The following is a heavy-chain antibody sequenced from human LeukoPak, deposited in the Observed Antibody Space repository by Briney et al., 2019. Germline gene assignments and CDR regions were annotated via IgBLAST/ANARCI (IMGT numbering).Heavy chain of an antibody. D-gene: IGHD2-15*01. Sequence: SETLSLTCTVSGGSISSYYWSWIRQPPGKGLEWIGYIYYSGSTNYNPSLKSQVTISVDTSKNQFSLKLSSVTAADTAVYYCARTPRGYCSGGSCPNWFDPWGQGTLVTVSS. J-gene: IGHJ5*02. CDR1: GGSISSYY. V-gene: IGHV4-59*01. CDR3: ARTPRGYCSGGSCPNWFDP. CDR2: IYYSGST.